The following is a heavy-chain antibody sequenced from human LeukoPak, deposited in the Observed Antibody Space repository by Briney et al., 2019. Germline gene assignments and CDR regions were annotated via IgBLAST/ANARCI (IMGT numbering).Heavy chain of an antibody. CDR2: IYYSGST. V-gene: IGHV4-59*01. CDR3: ARDVVPAAIGENAFDI. Sequence: PSETLSLTCTVSGGSISSYYWSWIRQPPGKGLEWIGYIYYSGSTNYNPSLKSRVTISVDTSKNQFSLKLSSVTAADTAVYYCARDVVPAAIGENAFDIWGQGTMVTVSS. J-gene: IGHJ3*02. D-gene: IGHD2-2*02. CDR1: GGSISSYY.